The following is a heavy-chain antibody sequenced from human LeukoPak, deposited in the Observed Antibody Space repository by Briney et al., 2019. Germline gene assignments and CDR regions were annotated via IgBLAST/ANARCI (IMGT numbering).Heavy chain of an antibody. CDR3: TTASYYDSSGYYPHYYYYYYMDV. CDR2: IKSKTDGCTT. Sequence: PGGSLRLSCAASGFTFSNAWMSWVRQAPGKGLEWVGRIKSKTDGCTTDYAAPVKGRFTISRDDSKNTLYLQMNSLKTEDTAVYYCTTASYYDSSGYYPHYYYYYYMDVWGKGTTVTVSS. V-gene: IGHV3-15*01. D-gene: IGHD3-22*01. CDR1: GFTFSNAW. J-gene: IGHJ6*03.